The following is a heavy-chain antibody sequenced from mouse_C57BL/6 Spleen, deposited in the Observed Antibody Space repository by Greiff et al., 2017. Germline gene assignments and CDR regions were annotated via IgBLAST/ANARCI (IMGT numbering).Heavy chain of an antibody. CDR1: GFSLTSYG. D-gene: IGHD2-4*01. J-gene: IGHJ4*01. Sequence: VKVEESGPGLVAPSQSLSITCTVSGFSLTSYGVHWVRQPPGKGLEWLVVIWSDGSTTYNSALKSRLSISKDNSKSQVFLKMNSLQTDDTAMYYCARHYDYDYYAMDYWGQGTSVTVSS. CDR3: ARHYDYDYYAMDY. CDR2: IWSDGST. V-gene: IGHV2-6-1*01.